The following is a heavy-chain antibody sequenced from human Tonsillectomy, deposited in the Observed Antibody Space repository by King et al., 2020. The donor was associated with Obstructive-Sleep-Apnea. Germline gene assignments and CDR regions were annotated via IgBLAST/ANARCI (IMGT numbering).Heavy chain of an antibody. CDR2: IYYSGST. D-gene: IGHD3-10*01. V-gene: IGHV4-39*01. CDR1: GGSISSSSYY. Sequence: QLQESGPGLVKSSETLSLTCTVSGGSISSSSYYWGWIRQPPGKRLEWIGSIYYSGSTHSHPSLNSRVTISVDTSKNQFSLKLRFVTAADTAIYNCARQRYGSGSFDYWGQGTLVTVSS. J-gene: IGHJ4*02. CDR3: ARQRYGSGSFDY.